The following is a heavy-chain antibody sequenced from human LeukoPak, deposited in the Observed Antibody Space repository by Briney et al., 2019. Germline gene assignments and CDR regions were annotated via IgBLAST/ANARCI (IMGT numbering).Heavy chain of an antibody. CDR3: ARAAGGSYWSDWYYYYYYMDV. Sequence: SETLSLTCTVSGYSISSGYYWGWIRQPPGKGLEWIGSIYHSGSTYYNPSLKSRVTISVDTSKNQFSLKLSSVTAADTAVYYCARAAGGSYWSDWYYYYYYMDVWGKGTTVTISS. CDR1: GYSISSGYY. D-gene: IGHD1-26*01. J-gene: IGHJ6*03. V-gene: IGHV4-38-2*02. CDR2: IYHSGST.